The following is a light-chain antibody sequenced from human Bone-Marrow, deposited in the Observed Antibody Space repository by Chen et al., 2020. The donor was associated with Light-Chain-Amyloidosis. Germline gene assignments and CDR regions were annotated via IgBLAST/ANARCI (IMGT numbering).Light chain of an antibody. CDR1: QSLLHSNGHTY. CDR2: LGS. V-gene: IGKV2-28*01. CDR3: MQALQTPLT. Sequence: DIVLTQSPLALPVTPGEPASISCRSSQSLLHSNGHTYLDWYLQKPGQSPQVLIYLGSELASGVPDRFSGSGSGTDFTLKISRVEAEDVGVYYCMQALQTPLTFGGGTKVEIK. J-gene: IGKJ4*01.